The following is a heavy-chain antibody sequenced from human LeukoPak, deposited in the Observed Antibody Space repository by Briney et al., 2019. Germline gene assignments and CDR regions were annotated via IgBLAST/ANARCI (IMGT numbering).Heavy chain of an antibody. Sequence: ASVKVSCKASGYTFTSYDINWVRQATGQGLEWMGWMNPNSGNTGYAQKFQGRVTMTRNTSISTAYMELNSLRSEDTAVYYCARGIYGDSFPTDWGQGTLVTVSS. CDR3: ARGIYGDSFPTD. J-gene: IGHJ4*02. CDR1: GYTFTSYD. V-gene: IGHV1-8*01. D-gene: IGHD4-17*01. CDR2: MNPNSGNT.